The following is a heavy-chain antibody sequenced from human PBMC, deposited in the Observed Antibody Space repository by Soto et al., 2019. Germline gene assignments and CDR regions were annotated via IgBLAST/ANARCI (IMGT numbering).Heavy chain of an antibody. D-gene: IGHD1-26*01. CDR3: VRQWEQSGYYYGMDV. Sequence: QVQLVQSGAEVKKPGASVKVSCKASGYTFTSYDINWVRQATGQGLEWMGWMSPHSGNTGYAQKFQGRVTMTRDTSISTAYMELSSLRSEDTAVYYCVRQWEQSGYYYGMDVWGQGTTVTVSS. J-gene: IGHJ6*02. CDR2: MSPHSGNT. V-gene: IGHV1-8*01. CDR1: GYTFTSYD.